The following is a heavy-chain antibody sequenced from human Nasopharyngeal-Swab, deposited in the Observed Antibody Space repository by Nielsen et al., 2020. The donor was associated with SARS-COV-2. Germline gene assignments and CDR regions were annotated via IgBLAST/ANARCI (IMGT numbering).Heavy chain of an antibody. V-gene: IGHV3-21*01. CDR2: ISSSSSYI. J-gene: IGHJ6*02. D-gene: IGHD3-3*01. CDR3: ARDGLDYDFWSAYFMDV. Sequence: GESLKISCAASGFTFNNYNFNWVRQAPGKGLEWVSSISSSSSYIYYADSVKGRFTISRDNAKNPLYLQMNSLRAEDTAVYYCARDGLDYDFWSAYFMDVWGQGTTVIVSS. CDR1: GFTFNNYN.